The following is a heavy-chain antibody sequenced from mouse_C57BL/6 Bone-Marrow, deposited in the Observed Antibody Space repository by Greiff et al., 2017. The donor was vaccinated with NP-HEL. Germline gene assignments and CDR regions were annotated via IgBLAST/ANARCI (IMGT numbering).Heavy chain of an antibody. CDR2: ISSGGSCT. Sequence: EVQRVESGGDLVKPGGSLKLSCAASGFTFSSYGMSWVRQTPDKRLEWVATISSGGSCTYYPDSVKGRFTISRDNAKNTLYLQMSSLKSEDTAMYYCARLGLAWFAYWGQGTLVTVSA. V-gene: IGHV5-6*01. CDR1: GFTFSSYG. CDR3: ARLGLAWFAY. D-gene: IGHD6-1*01. J-gene: IGHJ3*01.